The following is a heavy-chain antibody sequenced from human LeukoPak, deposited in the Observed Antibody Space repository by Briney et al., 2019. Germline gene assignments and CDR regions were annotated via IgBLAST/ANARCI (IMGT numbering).Heavy chain of an antibody. CDR2: MYHSGST. CDR1: GGSISSYY. J-gene: IGHJ2*01. Sequence: PPETLSLTCTVSGGSISSYYWSWIRQPPGKGLEWIGSMYHSGSTNYNPSLKSRVTVSVDTSKNQFSLRLSAVAAADTAVYYCAREQYYHDGSGFTNWYLDLWGRGTLVTVSS. D-gene: IGHD3-22*01. V-gene: IGHV4-59*01. CDR3: AREQYYHDGSGFTNWYLDL.